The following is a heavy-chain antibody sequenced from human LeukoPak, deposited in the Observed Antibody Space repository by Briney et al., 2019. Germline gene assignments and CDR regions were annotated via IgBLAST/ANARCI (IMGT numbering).Heavy chain of an antibody. Sequence: SETLSLTCTVSGGSISSSSYYWGWIRQPPGKELECIGSIYYSGSTYYNPSLKSRVPISVDTSKNQFSQKLSSLTAADTAVYYCATGGYSYGLRAAGPTPGWFDPWGKETLVTVSS. J-gene: IGHJ5*02. CDR2: IYYSGST. CDR1: GGSISSSSYY. CDR3: ATGGYSYGLRAAGPTPGWFDP. D-gene: IGHD5-18*01. V-gene: IGHV4-39*01.